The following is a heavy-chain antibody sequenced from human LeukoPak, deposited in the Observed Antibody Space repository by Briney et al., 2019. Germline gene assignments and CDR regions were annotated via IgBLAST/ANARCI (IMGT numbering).Heavy chain of an antibody. Sequence: GGSLRLSCAASGFTFSSYAMSWVRQASGKGLEWVSAISGSGGSTYYADSVKGRFTISRDNSKNTLYLQMNSLRAEDTAVYYCAKAPKAPLRYFDWLYGMDVWGQGTTVTVSS. V-gene: IGHV3-23*01. D-gene: IGHD3-9*01. CDR1: GFTFSSYA. CDR3: AKAPKAPLRYFDWLYGMDV. J-gene: IGHJ6*02. CDR2: ISGSGGST.